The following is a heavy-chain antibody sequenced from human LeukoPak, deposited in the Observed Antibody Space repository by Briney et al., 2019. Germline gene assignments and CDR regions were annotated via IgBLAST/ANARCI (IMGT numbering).Heavy chain of an antibody. CDR1: GYTFTSYD. CDR2: MNPNSGNT. CDR3: ARDQPFGGTNNYDY. V-gene: IGHV1-8*01. J-gene: IGHJ4*02. D-gene: IGHD3-16*01. Sequence: ASVKVSCKASGYTFTSYDINWVRQATGQGLEWMGWMNPNSGNTGYAQKFQGRVTMTRNTSISTAYMELSSLRSEDTAVYYCARDQPFGGTNNYDYWGQGSLVTVSS.